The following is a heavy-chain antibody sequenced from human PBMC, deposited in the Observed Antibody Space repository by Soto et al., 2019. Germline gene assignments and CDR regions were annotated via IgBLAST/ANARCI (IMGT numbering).Heavy chain of an antibody. CDR1: GFSLSTSGMC. V-gene: IGHV2-70*01. CDR2: IDWDDDK. D-gene: IGHD6-6*01. Sequence: GSGPTLVNPTQTLTLTCTFSGFSLSTSGMCVSWIRQPPGKALEWLALIDWDDDKYYSTSLKTRLTISKDTSKNQVVLTMTNMDPVDTATYYCARMDRKQLVQGPADAFDIWGQGTMVTVSS. CDR3: ARMDRKQLVQGPADAFDI. J-gene: IGHJ3*02.